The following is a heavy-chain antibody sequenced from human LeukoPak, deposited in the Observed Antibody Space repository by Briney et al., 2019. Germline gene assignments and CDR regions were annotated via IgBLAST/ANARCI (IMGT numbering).Heavy chain of an antibody. V-gene: IGHV4-61*02. J-gene: IGHJ4*02. Sequence: SETLSLTCTGSGGSFSSGSYYWRWLPQPAGMALEWIGRIYTSGSTNYNPSLKSRVTISVDTSKNQFSLKLSSVTAADTAVYFCARVSPGGNARGAGFDYWGQGTLVTVSS. CDR1: GGSFSSGSYY. CDR3: ARVSPGGNARGAGFDY. D-gene: IGHD4-23*01. CDR2: IYTSGST.